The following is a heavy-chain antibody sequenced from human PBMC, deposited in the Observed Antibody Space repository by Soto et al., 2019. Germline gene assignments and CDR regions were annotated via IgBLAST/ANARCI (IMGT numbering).Heavy chain of an antibody. CDR2: ISYDGSNS. CDR1: GFPFNNYA. D-gene: IGHD3-16*01. J-gene: IGHJ6*02. Sequence: QVQLVESGGGVVQPGTSLRLSCAASGFPFNNYAMHWVRQRPGKGLDWVAVISYDGSNSYYSDSVKGRFTVSRDRSKNTLSLQMNSLRVEDTAVYYCAKGILSATFAPYAMDVWSQGTTVTVSS. V-gene: IGHV3-30*18. CDR3: AKGILSATFAPYAMDV.